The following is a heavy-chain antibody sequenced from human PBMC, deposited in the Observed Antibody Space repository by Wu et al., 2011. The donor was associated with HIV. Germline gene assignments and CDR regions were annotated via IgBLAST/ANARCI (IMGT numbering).Heavy chain of an antibody. J-gene: IGHJ4*02. D-gene: IGHD6-13*01. CDR2: ITAYNGDT. Sequence: QVQLVQSGAEVKKPGASVKVSCKTSGYTFTSYNINWVRQAPGQGLEWMGWITAYNGDTNYAQKLQGRVTMTTDTSTSTVYMELRNLRSDDTAVYYCARDSNSWSFAYWGQGTSVTGLL. CDR1: GYTFTSYN. CDR3: ARDSNSWSFAY. V-gene: IGHV1-18*01.